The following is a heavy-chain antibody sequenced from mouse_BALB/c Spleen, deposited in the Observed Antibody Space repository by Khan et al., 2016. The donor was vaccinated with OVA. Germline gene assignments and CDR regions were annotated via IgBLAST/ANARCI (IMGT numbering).Heavy chain of an antibody. CDR2: ISTYSGNT. J-gene: IGHJ2*01. CDR3: ARPAYDGYYDY. D-gene: IGHD2-3*01. Sequence: VQLQESGPELVRPGVSVKISCKGSGYTFTDYAMYWVKQSHAKSLEWIGLISTYSGNTNYNQMFKGKATMTVDKSSSTAYMELARLTSEDSAMYYCARPAYDGYYDYWGQGTTLTVSS. V-gene: IGHV1S137*01. CDR1: GYTFTDYA.